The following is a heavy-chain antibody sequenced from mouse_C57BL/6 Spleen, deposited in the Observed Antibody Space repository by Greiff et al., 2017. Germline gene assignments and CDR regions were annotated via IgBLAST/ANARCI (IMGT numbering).Heavy chain of an antibody. Sequence: QVQLQQPGAELVKPGASVKMSCKASGYTFTSYWITWVKQRPGQGLEWIGDISPGSGSTNYNEKFKSKATLTVDTSSSTAYMQLSSLTSEDSAVYYCARGGFITTEGGFAYWGQGTLVTVSA. CDR3: ARGGFITTEGGFAY. CDR2: ISPGSGST. CDR1: GYTFTSYW. V-gene: IGHV1-55*01. D-gene: IGHD1-1*01. J-gene: IGHJ3*01.